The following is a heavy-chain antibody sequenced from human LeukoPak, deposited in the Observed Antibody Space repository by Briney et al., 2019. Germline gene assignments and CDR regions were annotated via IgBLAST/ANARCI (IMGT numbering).Heavy chain of an antibody. D-gene: IGHD6-13*01. V-gene: IGHV3-23*01. CDR1: GFAFSSYG. CDR3: AKDAADIYSSRWLDYFDY. Sequence: QSGGSLRLSCAASGFAFSSYGVSWVRHAPGKGLEWVSAISGSGGSTYYADSVKGRFTISRDNSRNTVYLQMNSLRAEDTGVYYCAKDAADIYSSRWLDYFDYWGQGTLVTVSS. J-gene: IGHJ4*02. CDR2: ISGSGGST.